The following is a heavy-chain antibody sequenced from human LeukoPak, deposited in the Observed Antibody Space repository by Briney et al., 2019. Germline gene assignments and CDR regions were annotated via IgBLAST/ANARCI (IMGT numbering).Heavy chain of an antibody. CDR1: GYSFTSYW. Sequence: GESLKISCKGSGYSFTSYWIGWVRQMPGKGLEWRGIIFPGDSDTRYSPSFQGQVTISADKSISTAYLQWSSLKASDTAMYYCARASYYDILTGYYDGADYWGQGTLVTVSS. V-gene: IGHV5-51*01. CDR3: ARASYYDILTGYYDGADY. D-gene: IGHD3-9*01. J-gene: IGHJ4*02. CDR2: IFPGDSDT.